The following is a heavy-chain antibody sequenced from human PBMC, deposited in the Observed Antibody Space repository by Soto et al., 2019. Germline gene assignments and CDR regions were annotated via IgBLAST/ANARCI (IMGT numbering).Heavy chain of an antibody. CDR1: GGSVSSGSYY. D-gene: IGHD6-6*01. J-gene: IGHJ4*02. CDR2: IYYSGST. V-gene: IGHV4-61*01. CDR3: ARGLGGSSSYDY. Sequence: SETLSLTCTVSGGSVSSGSYYWSWIRQPPGKGLEWIGYIYYSGSTYYNPSLKGRVTISVDTSKNQFSLKLSSVTAADTAVYYCARGLGGSSSYDYWGQGTLVTVSS.